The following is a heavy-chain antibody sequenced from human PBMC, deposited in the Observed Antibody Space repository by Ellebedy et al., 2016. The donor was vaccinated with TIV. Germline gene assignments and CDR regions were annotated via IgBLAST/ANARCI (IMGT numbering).Heavy chain of an antibody. CDR2: ITWNGRST. V-gene: IGHV3-20*04. CDR1: AFTFDDYG. J-gene: IGHJ4*02. D-gene: IGHD6-19*01. CDR3: ARDLLYLHVAGLVGY. Sequence: PGGSLRLSCAASAFTFDDYGMSWVSQVPGRGLEWVSGITWNGRSTGYADSVKGRFTISRDNAKKYLYLQMDRLRVEDTALYYCARDLLYLHVAGLVGYWGQGTLVTVSS.